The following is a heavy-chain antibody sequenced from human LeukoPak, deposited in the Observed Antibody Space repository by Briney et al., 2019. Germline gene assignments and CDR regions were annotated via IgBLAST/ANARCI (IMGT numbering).Heavy chain of an antibody. J-gene: IGHJ4*02. CDR1: GGSINSRPYS. V-gene: IGHV4-39*01. CDR3: ARLVVSSWYHEVLLGRDY. Sequence: SETLSLTCTVSGGSINSRPYSWGWIRQPPGKGLEWLGSFYYSGSTYYKPSLKSRVTISVDTSKNQFSLKLSSVTAADTAVYYCARLVVSSWYHEVLLGRDYWGQGTLVTVSS. D-gene: IGHD6-13*01. CDR2: FYYSGST.